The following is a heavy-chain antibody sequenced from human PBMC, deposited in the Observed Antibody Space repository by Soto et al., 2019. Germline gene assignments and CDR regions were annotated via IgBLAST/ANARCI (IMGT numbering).Heavy chain of an antibody. CDR3: ARTYRDYSFFGY. D-gene: IGHD4-4*01. CDR1: NAYIYNHN. V-gene: IGHV4-59*11. J-gene: IGHJ4*02. Sequence: SETLSLTCTVANAYIYNHNWTWIRQPPGKGLEWLGYMFSSGVPAYNPSLAGRTTMSLDTSTNHFSLRLTPVTAADTAVYFCARTYRDYSFFGYWSQGLQVTVSS. CDR2: MFSSGVP.